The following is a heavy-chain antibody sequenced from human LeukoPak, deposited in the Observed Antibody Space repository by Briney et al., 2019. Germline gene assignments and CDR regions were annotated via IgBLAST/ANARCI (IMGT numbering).Heavy chain of an antibody. Sequence: SETLSLTCGVYGGSFSGYYWSWIRQPPGKGLEWIGEINHSGSTNYNPSLKRPVTISVDTSKNQFSLKLSSVTAPDTAVYYCARGRQRITYYYYGMDVWGQGTTVTVSS. CDR3: ARGRQRITYYYYGMDV. V-gene: IGHV4-34*01. J-gene: IGHJ6*02. CDR2: INHSGST. CDR1: GGSFSGYY. D-gene: IGHD3-10*01.